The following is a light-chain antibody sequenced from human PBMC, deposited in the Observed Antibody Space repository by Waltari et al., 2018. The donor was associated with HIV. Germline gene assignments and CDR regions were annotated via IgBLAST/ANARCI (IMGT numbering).Light chain of an antibody. Sequence: QSVLTQPPSVSAAPGQKVTISCSGSSSKFGNDFVSWYQHLPGAAPKLLIYDNDKRPSGISDRVSGSKSGTSATLGITGLQTGYEADYYCGTWDTSLGAGVFGGGTKLTVL. CDR2: DND. CDR1: SSKFGNDF. CDR3: GTWDTSLGAGV. V-gene: IGLV1-51*01. J-gene: IGLJ3*02.